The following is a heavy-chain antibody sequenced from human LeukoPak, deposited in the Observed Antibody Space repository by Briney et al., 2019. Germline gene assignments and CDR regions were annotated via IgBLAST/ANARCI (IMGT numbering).Heavy chain of an antibody. CDR3: ARYDSGGFYRNFDY. V-gene: IGHV4-39*01. J-gene: IGHJ4*02. CDR1: SGSISSSSYY. CDR2: IYYSGST. D-gene: IGHD3-22*01. Sequence: SETLSLTCTVSSGSISSSSYYWGWIRQPPGKGPEWIGNIYYSGSTYYNPSLKGRVTISVDTSQSQFSLRLSSVTAADTAVYYCARYDSGGFYRNFDYWGQGTLVTVSS.